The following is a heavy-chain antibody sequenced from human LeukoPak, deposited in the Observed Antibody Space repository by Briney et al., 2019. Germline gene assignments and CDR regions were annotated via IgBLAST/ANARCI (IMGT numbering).Heavy chain of an antibody. CDR3: AKSTDYDFWDVTATFDY. CDR1: IFSLNSYA. J-gene: IGHJ4*02. CDR2: ISCSGGRI. V-gene: IGHV3-23*01. Sequence: QPGGSLRLSCAASIFSLNSYAMSLVRQAPGEGLEWVSSISCSGGRIFYVVSVEGRLTVSRDNSKTTLSLPMNSLRAEDADVLLGAKSTDYDFWDVTATFDYWGQGTLVTVSS. D-gene: IGHD3-3*01.